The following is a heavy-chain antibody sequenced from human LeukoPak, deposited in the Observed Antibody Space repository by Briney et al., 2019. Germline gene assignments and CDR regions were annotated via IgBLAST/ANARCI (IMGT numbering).Heavy chain of an antibody. CDR3: ARERRYFDWIPDGMDV. CDR2: MWYDGSNE. V-gene: IGHV3-33*01. CDR1: GFTFNTYG. D-gene: IGHD3-9*01. J-gene: IGHJ6*02. Sequence: GGSPRLSCVASGFTFNTYGMHWVRQAPGKGLEGVAVMWYDGSNEYYADSVKGRFTISRDNSKNTLYLQMNSLRVEDTAVYYCARERRYFDWIPDGMDVWGQGTTATVSS.